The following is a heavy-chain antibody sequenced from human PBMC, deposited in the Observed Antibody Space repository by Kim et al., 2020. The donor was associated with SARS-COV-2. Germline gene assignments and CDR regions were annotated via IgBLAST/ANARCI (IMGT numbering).Heavy chain of an antibody. J-gene: IGHJ4*02. CDR3: ARQSYSSGIDY. V-gene: IGHV4-4*02. CDR2: IYHSGST. Sequence: SETLSLTCAVSGVSISSSNWWSWVRHPPGKGVECICEIYHSGSTNYNPSLKRRVTISVDKSKNQFSLKLSSVTAADTAVYYCARQSYSSGIDYWGQGTLVTVSS. CDR1: GVSISSSNW. D-gene: IGHD6-19*01.